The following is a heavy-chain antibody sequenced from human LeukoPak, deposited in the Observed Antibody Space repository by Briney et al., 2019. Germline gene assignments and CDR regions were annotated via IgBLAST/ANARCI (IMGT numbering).Heavy chain of an antibody. D-gene: IGHD6-13*01. CDR1: GFTFSSYA. J-gene: IGHJ4*02. CDR3: ARIAAAGAFDY. CDR2: ISGSGGST. Sequence: GGSLRLSCAASGFTFSSYAMSWVRQAPGKGLEWVSAISGSGGSTYYADSVKGRFTITRHNSKNTLYLQMNGLRAEDTAVYYCARIAAAGAFDYWGQGTLVTVSS. V-gene: IGHV3-23*01.